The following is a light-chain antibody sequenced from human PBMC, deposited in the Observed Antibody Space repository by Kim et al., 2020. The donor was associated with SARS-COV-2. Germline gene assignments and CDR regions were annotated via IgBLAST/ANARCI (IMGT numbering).Light chain of an antibody. J-gene: IGKJ2*01. CDR3: QHYIRFPYT. CDR1: GSIGNW. Sequence: SASVWERVTMSCRASGSIGNWLARYQQKPGKATKLLIYLESTLESGVPSRFRGSGSGTEFTLTITSLQPDDFATYYCQHYIRFPYTFGQGTKLEI. CDR2: LES. V-gene: IGKV1-5*03.